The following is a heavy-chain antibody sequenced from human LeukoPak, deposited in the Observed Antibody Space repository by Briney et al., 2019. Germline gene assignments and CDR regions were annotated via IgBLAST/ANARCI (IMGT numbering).Heavy chain of an antibody. CDR2: IHPNSGDT. D-gene: IGHD1-26*01. J-gene: IGHJ4*02. CDR1: GYSFTDYY. V-gene: IGHV1-2*06. CDR3: ARDYSGSYTH. Sequence: ASVKVSCKASGYSFTDYYIHWVRQAPGQGLEWVGLIHPNSGDTFYAQKFRGRVTMTRDTSINTAYMELDRLTSDDTAVCYCARDYSGSYTHWAQGTLVTVSS.